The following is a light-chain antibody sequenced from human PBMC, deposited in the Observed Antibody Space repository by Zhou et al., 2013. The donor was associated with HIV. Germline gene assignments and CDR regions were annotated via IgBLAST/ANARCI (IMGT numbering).Light chain of an antibody. CDR1: TSNIGNNY. Sequence: QSVLTQPPSVSAAPGQKVTISCSGGTSNIGNNYVSWYQQLPGTAPKLLIYDNDNRPSGIPDRFSGSKSGTSATLGITGLQTGDEADYYCGTWDNSLSAYYVFGTGTKVTVL. V-gene: IGLV1-51*01. CDR3: GTWDNSLSAYYV. J-gene: IGLJ1*01. CDR2: DND.